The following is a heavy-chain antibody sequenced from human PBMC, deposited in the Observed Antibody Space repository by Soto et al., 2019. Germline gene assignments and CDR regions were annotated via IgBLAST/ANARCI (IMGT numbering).Heavy chain of an antibody. J-gene: IGHJ6*02. D-gene: IGHD6-6*01. CDR3: ARGYSSSPTNYYYYYGMDV. CDR1: GDSVSSNSAA. CDR2: TYYRSKWYN. V-gene: IGHV6-1*01. Sequence: SPTLSLPGAISGDSVSSNSAAWNWIRQSPSRGLEWLGRTYYRSKWYNDYAVSVKSRITINPDTSKNQFSLQLNSVTPEDTAVYYCARGYSSSPTNYYYYYGMDVWGQGTTVTVSS.